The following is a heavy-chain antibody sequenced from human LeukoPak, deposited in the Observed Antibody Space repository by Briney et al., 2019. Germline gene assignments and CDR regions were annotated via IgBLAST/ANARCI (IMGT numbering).Heavy chain of an antibody. V-gene: IGHV4-39*01. CDR1: VGSISSSSYY. D-gene: IGHD1-26*01. Sequence: SETLSLTCTVSVGSISSSSYYWGWIRQPPGKGLEWGGSIYYSGSTYYNPSLKSRVTISVDTSKNQFSLKLSSVTAADTAVYYCARHSGSYSGYMDVWGKGTTVTVSS. CDR2: IYYSGST. CDR3: ARHSGSYSGYMDV. J-gene: IGHJ6*03.